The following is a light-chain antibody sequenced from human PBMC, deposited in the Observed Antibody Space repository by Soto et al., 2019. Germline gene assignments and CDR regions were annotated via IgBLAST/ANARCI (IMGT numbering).Light chain of an antibody. V-gene: IGKV3-20*01. CDR1: QSVSNNY. Sequence: IVLTQSPGPLSLSPGESATLSCRASQSVSNNYLAWYQQKPGQAPRLLIYGASNRATGIPDRFSGSGSGTDFTLTISRLEPEDLAVYYCQQYGSSGTFGQGTKVEIK. CDR2: GAS. J-gene: IGKJ1*01. CDR3: QQYGSSGT.